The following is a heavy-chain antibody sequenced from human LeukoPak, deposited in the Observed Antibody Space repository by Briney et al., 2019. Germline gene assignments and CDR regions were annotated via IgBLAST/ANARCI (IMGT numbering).Heavy chain of an antibody. Sequence: GGSLRLSCVVSGFIVSGDYMSWVRQAPARGLEWVYGMNSGDTTYYKGSVTGRFTISKDNSKNTLYLQMNSLTVEDTAVYYCAKSNGYGLIDFWGQGTMVTVSS. V-gene: IGHV3-53*01. J-gene: IGHJ3*01. CDR2: MNSGDTT. CDR3: AKSNGYGLIDF. CDR1: GFIVSGDY. D-gene: IGHD3-22*01.